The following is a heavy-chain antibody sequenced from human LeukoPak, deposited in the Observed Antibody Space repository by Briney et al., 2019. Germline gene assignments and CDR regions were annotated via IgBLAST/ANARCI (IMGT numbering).Heavy chain of an antibody. Sequence: PGGSLRLSCAASGFTFSNYAMSWVRQAPGKGLEWVSGTSGGGGDTSYADSVKGRFTISRDDSKNTLNLQMDGLRVEDTAIYYCAKDFGGYYNLGAYWGQGTLVTVSS. CDR3: AKDFGGYYNLGAY. D-gene: IGHD1-26*01. J-gene: IGHJ4*02. CDR2: TSGGGGDT. CDR1: GFTFSNYA. V-gene: IGHV3-23*01.